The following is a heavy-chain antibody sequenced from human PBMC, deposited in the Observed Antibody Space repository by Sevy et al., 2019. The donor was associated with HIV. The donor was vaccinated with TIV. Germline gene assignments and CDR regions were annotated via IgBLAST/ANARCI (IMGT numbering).Heavy chain of an antibody. Sequence: SETLSLTCTVSGGSISSYYWSWIRQPPGKGLEWIGYIYYSGSTNYNPPLKSRVTISVDTSKNQFSLKLSSVTAADTAVYYCARDRMVRGVINGVGWFDPWGQGTLVTVSS. V-gene: IGHV4-59*01. D-gene: IGHD3-10*01. CDR3: ARDRMVRGVINGVGWFDP. J-gene: IGHJ5*02. CDR2: IYYSGST. CDR1: GGSISSYY.